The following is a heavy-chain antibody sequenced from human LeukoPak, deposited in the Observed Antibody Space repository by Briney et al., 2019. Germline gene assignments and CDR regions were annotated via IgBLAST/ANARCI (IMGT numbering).Heavy chain of an antibody. V-gene: IGHV3-21*01. J-gene: IGHJ4*02. CDR1: GFTFSSYS. Sequence: PGGSLRLSCAASGFTFSSYSMNWVRQAPGKGLEWVSSISSSSSYIYYADSVKGRFTISRDNAKNSLYLQMNSLRAEDTAVYYCARDRYSSSPGDDYWGQGTLVTVSS. CDR3: ARDRYSSSPGDDY. CDR2: ISSSSSYI. D-gene: IGHD6-13*01.